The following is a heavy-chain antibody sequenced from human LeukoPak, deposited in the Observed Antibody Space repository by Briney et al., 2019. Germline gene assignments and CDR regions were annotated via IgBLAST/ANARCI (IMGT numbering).Heavy chain of an antibody. CDR2: IYSTGDT. D-gene: IGHD3-22*01. V-gene: IGHV4-59*01. CDR1: GASFNNYY. J-gene: IGHJ4*03. Sequence: SETLSLTCTVSGASFNNYYWSWVRQPPLKGLEWIGYIYSTGDTSYNPSLESRVSISMDTSKDHFSLEITSVTAADTAVYYCARGSRVYDRSGFHTWHDYWGHGTLVTVSS. CDR3: ARGSRVYDRSGFHTWHDY.